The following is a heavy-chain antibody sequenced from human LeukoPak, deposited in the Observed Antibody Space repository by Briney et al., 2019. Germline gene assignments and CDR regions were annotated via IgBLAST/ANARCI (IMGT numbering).Heavy chain of an antibody. CDR1: GFTFSSYA. V-gene: IGHV3-23*01. CDR2: ISGSGSST. D-gene: IGHD3-10*01. CDR3: AKTSGSGNYYYYYYAMDV. J-gene: IGHJ6*02. Sequence: GGSLRLSCAASGFTFSSYAMSWVRQAPGRGLEWVSAISGSGSSTFYADSVKGRFTISRDHSKNTLYLQMNSLRAEDTAVYYCAKTSGSGNYYYYYYAMDVWGQGTTVTVSS.